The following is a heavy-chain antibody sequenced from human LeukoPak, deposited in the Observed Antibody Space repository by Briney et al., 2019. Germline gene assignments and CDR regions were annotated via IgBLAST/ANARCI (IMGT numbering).Heavy chain of an antibody. Sequence: SVKVSCKASRGTFSSYAISWVRQAPGQGLEWMGGIIPIFGTANYAQKFQGRVTITTDESTSTAYMELSSLRSEDTAVYYCARRPYYYDSSGYPLGAFDIWGQGTMVTVSS. CDR1: RGTFSSYA. CDR3: ARRPYYYDSSGYPLGAFDI. J-gene: IGHJ3*02. D-gene: IGHD3-22*01. CDR2: IIPIFGTA. V-gene: IGHV1-69*05.